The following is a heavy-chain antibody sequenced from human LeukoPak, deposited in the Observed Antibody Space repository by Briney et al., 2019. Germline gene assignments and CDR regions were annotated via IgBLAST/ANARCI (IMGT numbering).Heavy chain of an antibody. D-gene: IGHD3-10*01. J-gene: IGHJ4*02. CDR1: GFTFSSYA. CDR2: ISGSGGST. Sequence: QTGGSLRLSCAASGFTFSSYAMSWVRQAPGKGLEWVSAISGSGGSTFYADSVKGRFTISRDNSENTLYLQMNSLRAEDTAVYYCAIHKEHYYGSVDYWGQGTLVTVSS. V-gene: IGHV3-23*01. CDR3: AIHKEHYYGSVDY.